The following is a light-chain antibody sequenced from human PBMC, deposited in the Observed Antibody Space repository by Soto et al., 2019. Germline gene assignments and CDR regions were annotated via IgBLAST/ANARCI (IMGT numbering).Light chain of an antibody. CDR2: GAS. J-gene: IGKJ1*01. Sequence: DIVMTQSPAILSVSPGEGVSLSCRASQSVGNDVAWYQQIPGQAPRLLIYGASTRATSVPARFTGSGSGTDFTLTISSLQSEDFAVYYCQQYYGRPPAWTFGQGTRVDI. CDR3: QQYYGRPPAWT. CDR1: QSVGND. V-gene: IGKV3-15*01.